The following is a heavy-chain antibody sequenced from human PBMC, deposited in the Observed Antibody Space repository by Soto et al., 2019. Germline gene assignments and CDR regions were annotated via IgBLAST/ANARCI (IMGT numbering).Heavy chain of an antibody. D-gene: IGHD4-17*01. Sequence: KGLEWVSAISGSGGSTYYADSVKGRFTISRDNSKNTLYLQMNSLRAEDTAVYYCAKDWSEADYGKYLRPWYMDVRGNGTTVIGSS. V-gene: IGHV3-23*01. CDR3: AKDWSEADYGKYLRPWYMDV. J-gene: IGHJ6*03. CDR2: ISGSGGST.